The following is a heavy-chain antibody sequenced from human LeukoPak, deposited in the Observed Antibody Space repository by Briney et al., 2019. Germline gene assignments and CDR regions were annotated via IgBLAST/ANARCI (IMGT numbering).Heavy chain of an antibody. J-gene: IGHJ6*02. D-gene: IGHD4-11*01. CDR1: GFIISSYE. V-gene: IGHV3-48*03. CDR2: IYSSGSIT. Sequence: EGSLSLSCAASGFIISSYEMRWVRQPPGKGLEGVSYIYSSGSITYYADSVKGRFTISRANDKHSLYLHMNSPRAEDAAVYSGAGLGKVTKGYYHYYGMAVWGQGTTVTVSS. CDR3: AGLGKVTKGYYHYYGMAV.